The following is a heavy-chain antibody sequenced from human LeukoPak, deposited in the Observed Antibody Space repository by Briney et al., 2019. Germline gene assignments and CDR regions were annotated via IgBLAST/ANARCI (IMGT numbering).Heavy chain of an antibody. CDR1: GGSISSSSYY. J-gene: IGHJ4*02. CDR3: TSRAWIVGLVDY. V-gene: IGHV4-39*01. D-gene: IGHD3-22*01. CDR2: IYYSGTT. Sequence: SSETLSLTCTVSGGSISSSSYYWGWIRQPPGKGLEWIASIYYSGTTYYNPSLKSRVSISADTSKNQFSLKLSSVTAADTAVYYCTSRAWIVGLVDYWGQGTLVTVSS.